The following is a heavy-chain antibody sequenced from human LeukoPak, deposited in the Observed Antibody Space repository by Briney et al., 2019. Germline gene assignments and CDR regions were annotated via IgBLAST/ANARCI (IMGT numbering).Heavy chain of an antibody. CDR3: ASRSGSGYDLAY. Sequence: SETLSLTCTVSGYSISSGYYWGCIRQPPGKGLEWIGSIYRSGGTYYNPSLKSRVTISVDTSKNQFSMKLSSVTAADTAVYYCASRSGSGYDLAYWGQGTLVTVSS. CDR2: IYRSGGT. CDR1: GYSISSGYY. J-gene: IGHJ4*02. V-gene: IGHV4-38-2*02. D-gene: IGHD5-12*01.